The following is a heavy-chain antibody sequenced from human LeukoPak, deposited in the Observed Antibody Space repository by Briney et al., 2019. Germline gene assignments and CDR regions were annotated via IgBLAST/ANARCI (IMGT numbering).Heavy chain of an antibody. CDR3: TKDAFDI. CDR2: LRSDGISK. J-gene: IGHJ3*02. Sequence: GGSLRLSCAASGFTFSSYWMSWVRQAPGKGLEWVAFLRSDGISKYYADSVKGRFTISRDNSKNTLYLQMNSLRAEDTAVYYSTKDAFDIWGQGTMVTVSS. V-gene: IGHV3-30*02. CDR1: GFTFSSYW.